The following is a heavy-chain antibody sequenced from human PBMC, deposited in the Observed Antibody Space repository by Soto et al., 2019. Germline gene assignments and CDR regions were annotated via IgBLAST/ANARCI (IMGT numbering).Heavy chain of an antibody. CDR2: ISSSSSYI. V-gene: IGHV3-21*01. D-gene: IGHD1-26*01. CDR1: GFTFSSYS. CDR3: AKFKIVGATYYFDY. Sequence: GGSLRLSCAASGFTFSSYSMNWVRQAPGKGPEWVSSISSSSSYIYYADSVKGRFTISRDNAKNSLYLQMNSLRAEDTAVYYCAKFKIVGATYYFDYWGQGTLVTVSS. J-gene: IGHJ4*02.